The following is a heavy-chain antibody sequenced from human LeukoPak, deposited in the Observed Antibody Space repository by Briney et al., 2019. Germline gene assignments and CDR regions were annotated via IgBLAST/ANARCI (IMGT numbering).Heavy chain of an antibody. V-gene: IGHV3-21*01. CDR1: GFSFSSYN. CDR2: ITSSSGYI. J-gene: IGHJ5*02. Sequence: SGGSLRLSCVASGFSFSSYNMNWVRQAPGKGLEWVSSITSSSGYIYYADSVKGRFTISRDNAKNSLYLQMKSLRPEDTAVYYCARHPTIDYYGSGGGIFDPWGQGTLVTVSS. CDR3: ARHPTIDYYGSGGGIFDP. D-gene: IGHD3-10*01.